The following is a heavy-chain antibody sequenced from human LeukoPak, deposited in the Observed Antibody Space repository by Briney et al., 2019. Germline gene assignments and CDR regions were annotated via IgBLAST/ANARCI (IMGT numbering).Heavy chain of an antibody. CDR1: GGSISSGDYH. CDR3: ASYSSSWYERGGTFDY. V-gene: IGHV4-30-4*08. Sequence: SETLSLTCTVSGGSISSGDYHWSWIRQPPGKGLEWIGYIYYSGSTYYSPSLKSRVTISVDTSKNQFSLKLSSVTAADTAVYYCASYSSSWYERGGTFDYWGQGTLVTVSS. CDR2: IYYSGST. D-gene: IGHD6-13*01. J-gene: IGHJ4*02.